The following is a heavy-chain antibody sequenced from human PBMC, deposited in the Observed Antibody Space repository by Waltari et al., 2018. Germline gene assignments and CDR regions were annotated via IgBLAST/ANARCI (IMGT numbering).Heavy chain of an antibody. D-gene: IGHD3-22*01. CDR2: IIPIFGTA. CDR3: ARVVPNHYDSSGYFDY. CDR1: GGTFSSYA. V-gene: IGHV1-69*01. Sequence: QVQLVQSGAEVKKPGSSVKVSCKASGGTFSSYAISWVRPAPGQGLEWMGGIIPIFGTANYAQKFQGRVTITADESTSTAYMELSSLRSEDTAVYYCARVVPNHYDSSGYFDYWGQGTLVTVSS. J-gene: IGHJ4*02.